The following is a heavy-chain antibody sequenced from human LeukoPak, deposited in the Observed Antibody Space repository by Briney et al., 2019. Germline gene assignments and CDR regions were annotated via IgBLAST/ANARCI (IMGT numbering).Heavy chain of an antibody. CDR2: IIPIFGTA. V-gene: IGHV1-69*05. D-gene: IGHD5-24*01. J-gene: IGHJ6*03. CDR3: ARGLSPPTSGWRHYYYYMDV. CDR1: GGTFSSYA. Sequence: ASVKVSCKASGGTFSSYAISWVRQAPGQGLEWMGRIIPIFGTANYAQKFQGRVTITTDESTSTAYMELSSLRSEDTAVYYCARGLSPPTSGWRHYYYYMDVWGKGTTVTVSS.